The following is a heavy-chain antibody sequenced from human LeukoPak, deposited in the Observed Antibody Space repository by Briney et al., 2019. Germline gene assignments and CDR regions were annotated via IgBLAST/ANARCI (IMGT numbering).Heavy chain of an antibody. J-gene: IGHJ4*02. Sequence: SETLSLTCTVSGGSISNYYWSWIRKSPGRGLEWIGYIYYTGSTNYNPSLRSRLTISVDTSKNQFSLKLSSVTAADTAVYYCARGSGSSYFDLWGQGTLVTVSS. CDR3: ARGSGSSYFDL. D-gene: IGHD1-26*01. CDR1: GGSISNYY. V-gene: IGHV4-59*01. CDR2: IYYTGST.